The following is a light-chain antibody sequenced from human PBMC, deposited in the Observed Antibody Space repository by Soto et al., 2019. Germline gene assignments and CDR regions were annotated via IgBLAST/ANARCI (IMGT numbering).Light chain of an antibody. V-gene: IGKV1-5*03. CDR3: QQYEAYPLT. Sequence: DIQMTQSPSTLSASVGDRVTITCRASQRFSRWLAWYQQKPGKAPKLLIYETSNLESGVPSRFSGSGSGTDFTLIISSLQPDDFATYYCQQYEAYPLTCGGGTKVEIK. CDR1: QRFSRW. CDR2: ETS. J-gene: IGKJ4*01.